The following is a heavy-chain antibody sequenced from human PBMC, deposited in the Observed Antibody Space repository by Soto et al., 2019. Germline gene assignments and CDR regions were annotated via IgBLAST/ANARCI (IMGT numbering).Heavy chain of an antibody. Sequence: AGSLRLSCAASGVTFSSYSMNWVRQAPGKGLEWVSYISSSSSTIYYADSVKGRFTISRDNSNNTLYLQMNGLRAEDTAVYYCARDRGYSYGFPDYWGHGTLVTVSS. CDR3: ARDRGYSYGFPDY. V-gene: IGHV3-48*01. CDR2: ISSSSSTI. CDR1: GVTFSSYS. D-gene: IGHD5-18*01. J-gene: IGHJ4*01.